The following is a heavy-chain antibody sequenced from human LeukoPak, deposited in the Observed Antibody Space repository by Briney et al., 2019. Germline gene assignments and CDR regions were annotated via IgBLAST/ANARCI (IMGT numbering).Heavy chain of an antibody. J-gene: IGHJ4*02. Sequence: PSETLSLTCTVSGGSISSYYWSWIRQPPGKGLEWIGYIYYSGSTNYNPSLKSRVTISVDTSKNQFSLKLSSVTAADTAVYYCARGITMVRGVITHTEPYPPYFDYWGQGTLVTVSS. V-gene: IGHV4-59*01. CDR1: GGSISSYY. CDR3: ARGITMVRGVITHTEPYPPYFDY. CDR2: IYYSGST. D-gene: IGHD3-10*01.